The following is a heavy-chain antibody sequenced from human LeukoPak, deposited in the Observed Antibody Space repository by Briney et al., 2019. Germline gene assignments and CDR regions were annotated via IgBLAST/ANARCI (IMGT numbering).Heavy chain of an antibody. J-gene: IGHJ4*02. Sequence: SETLSLTCAVYGGSFSGYCWSWIRQPPGKGLEWIGEINHSGSTNYNPSLKSRVTISVDTSKNQFSLKLSSVTAADTAVYYCARALGYSYGYVGWLRYFDYWGQGTLVTVSS. CDR3: ARALGYSYGYVGWLRYFDY. CDR1: GGSFSGYC. V-gene: IGHV4-34*01. D-gene: IGHD5-18*01. CDR2: INHSGST.